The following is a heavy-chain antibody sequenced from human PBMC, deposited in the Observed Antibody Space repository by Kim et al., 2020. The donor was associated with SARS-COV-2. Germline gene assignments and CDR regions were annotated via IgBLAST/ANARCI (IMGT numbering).Heavy chain of an antibody. Sequence: GGSLRLSCVVSGFTLSTCAMTWVRQAPGKGLEWVSTISATSGITYYADSVKGRFTVSRDNSKNTLDLQMNILRAEDTAQYYCATRPRHGLYAPWDYWGRG. D-gene: IGHD2-2*01. CDR3: ATRPRHGLYAPWDY. V-gene: IGHV3-23*01. CDR1: GFTLSTCA. J-gene: IGHJ4*02. CDR2: ISATSGIT.